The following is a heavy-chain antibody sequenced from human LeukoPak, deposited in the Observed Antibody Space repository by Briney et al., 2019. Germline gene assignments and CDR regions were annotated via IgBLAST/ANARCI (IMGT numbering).Heavy chain of an antibody. CDR3: AKDFWDDWFDP. Sequence: GGSLRLSCAASGFTFRTYAMSWVRQAPGKGLEWVSSITASGSTTYYADTVKGRFTISRGNSKNTLYLQMNSLRAEDTALYYCAKDFWDDWFDPWGQGTLVTVSS. V-gene: IGHV3-23*01. CDR2: ITASGSTT. CDR1: GFTFRTYA. J-gene: IGHJ5*02. D-gene: IGHD3-16*01.